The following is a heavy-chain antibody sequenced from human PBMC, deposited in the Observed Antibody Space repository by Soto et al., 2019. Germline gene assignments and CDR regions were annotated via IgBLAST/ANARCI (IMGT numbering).Heavy chain of an antibody. Sequence: LSLTCTVSGGSISSSSYYWGWIRQPPGKGLEWIGSIYYSGSTYYNPSLKSRVTISVDTSKNQFSLKLSSVTAADTAVYYCARGDPSPFDYWGQGTLVTVSS. CDR3: ARGDPSPFDY. D-gene: IGHD2-21*02. CDR1: GGSISSSSYY. CDR2: IYYSGST. J-gene: IGHJ4*02. V-gene: IGHV4-39*01.